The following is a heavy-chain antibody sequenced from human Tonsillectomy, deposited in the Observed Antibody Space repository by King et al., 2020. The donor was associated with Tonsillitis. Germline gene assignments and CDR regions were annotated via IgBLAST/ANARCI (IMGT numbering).Heavy chain of an antibody. J-gene: IGHJ5*02. CDR1: GGSISSSSYY. CDR3: ASDRRRRYYGGNTWFDP. CDR2: IYYSGST. D-gene: IGHD4-23*01. Sequence: QLQESGPGLVKPSETLSLTCTVSGGSISSSSYYWGWIRQPPGKGLEWIGSIYYSGSTYYNPSLKSRVTISVDTSKNQFSLKLSSVTAADTAVYYCASDRRRRYYGGNTWFDPWGQGTLVTVSS. V-gene: IGHV4-39*07.